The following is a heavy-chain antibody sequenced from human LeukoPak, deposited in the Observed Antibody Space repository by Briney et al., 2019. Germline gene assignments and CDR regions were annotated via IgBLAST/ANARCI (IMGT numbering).Heavy chain of an antibody. CDR2: ISNAGGST. J-gene: IGHJ4*02. D-gene: IGHD4-23*01. Sequence: GGSLRLSCAASGFIFSSYAMSWARQAPGKGLEWVSAISNAGGSTYYAHSVKGRFTLYRDASKNTLYLQMNNLRAEDTAIYYCAKDLTTVVTSRFDDWGQGTLVTVSS. V-gene: IGHV3-23*01. CDR1: GFIFSSYA. CDR3: AKDLTTVVTSRFDD.